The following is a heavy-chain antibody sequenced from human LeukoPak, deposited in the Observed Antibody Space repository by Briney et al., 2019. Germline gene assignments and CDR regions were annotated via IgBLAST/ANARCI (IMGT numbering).Heavy chain of an antibody. CDR3: ANLPEFQYYDFWSGYFTWGDAFDI. J-gene: IGHJ3*02. CDR1: GFTFGSYA. Sequence: GRSLRLSCAASGFTFGSYAMHWVRQAPGKGLEWVAVISYDGSNKYYADSVKGRFTISRDNSKNTLYLQMNSLRAEDTAVYYCANLPEFQYYDFWSGYFTWGDAFDIWGQGTMVTVSS. CDR2: ISYDGSNK. D-gene: IGHD3-3*01. V-gene: IGHV3-30-3*01.